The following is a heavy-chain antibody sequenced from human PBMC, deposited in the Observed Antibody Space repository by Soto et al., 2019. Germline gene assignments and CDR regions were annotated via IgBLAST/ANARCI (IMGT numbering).Heavy chain of an antibody. J-gene: IGHJ6*02. D-gene: IGHD2-8*01. CDR1: RFPFNTYR. Sequence: GGSVRLYCATSRFPFNTYRMTWVRQSPGKGLEWVSSISCRAGRTSSHVESVQGRFAISRDLSDNTLYLQMKNLRVDDTAVSFCAKVGVSFHYGMEVWGQGTTVTVSS. V-gene: IGHV3-23*01. CDR2: ISCRAGRT. CDR3: AKVGVSFHYGMEV.